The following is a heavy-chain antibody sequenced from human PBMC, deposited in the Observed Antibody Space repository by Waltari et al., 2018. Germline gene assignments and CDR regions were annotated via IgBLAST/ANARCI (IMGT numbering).Heavy chain of an antibody. CDR1: GGFISGSY. V-gene: IGHV4-4*07. D-gene: IGHD3-16*01. J-gene: IGHJ5*02. CDR2: IYTSGST. CDR3: ARPIWRTSWKMGEFDP. Sequence: QVQLQESGPGLVKPSETLSLTCTVSGGFISGSYWSWIRQPAGKELEWIGRIYTSGSTNYNPSLNNRVTMSIDTSKNQFSLKLTSVTAADTAVYYCARPIWRTSWKMGEFDPWGQGTLVTVSS.